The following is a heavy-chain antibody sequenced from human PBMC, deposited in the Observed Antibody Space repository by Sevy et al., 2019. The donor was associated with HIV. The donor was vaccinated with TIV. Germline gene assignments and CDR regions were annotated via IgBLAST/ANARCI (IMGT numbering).Heavy chain of an antibody. CDR3: ATGRHGATFGY. CDR2: VSFDASFK. CDR1: ELAFNIYP. Sequence: GGSLRLSCAASELAFNIYPMNWVRQAPGKGLEWVAVVSFDASFKSYADSVKGRFTISRDNSRNTVFLQMDSLRDEDTAMYYCATGRHGATFGYWGQGALVTVSS. D-gene: IGHD1-26*01. J-gene: IGHJ4*02. V-gene: IGHV3-30*04.